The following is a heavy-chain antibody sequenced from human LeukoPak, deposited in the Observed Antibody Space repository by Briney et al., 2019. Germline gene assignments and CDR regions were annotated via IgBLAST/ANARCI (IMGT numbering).Heavy chain of an antibody. J-gene: IGHJ2*01. V-gene: IGHV4-4*07. CDR1: GGSISSYY. Sequence: PSETLSLTCTVSGGSISSYYRSWIRQPAGKGLEWIGRIYTSGRSNYYPSLNNRLTMSVYTSKNQFSLKLSSVTAADTAVYYWARDQADYDFWSGYSYWYFDLWGRGTLVTVSS. D-gene: IGHD3-3*01. CDR3: ARDQADYDFWSGYSYWYFDL. CDR2: IYTSGRS.